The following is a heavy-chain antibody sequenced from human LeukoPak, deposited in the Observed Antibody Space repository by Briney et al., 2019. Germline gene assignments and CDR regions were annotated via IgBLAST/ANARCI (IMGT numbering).Heavy chain of an antibody. V-gene: IGHV3-30*04. Sequence: PGGSLRLSCVASGFTFSNYAMHWVRQAPGKGLEWVAVISYGGSNKYYADSVKGRFTIPRDNSKNTLYLQMNSLRAEDTAVYYCAKGREYYDSSGVDYWGQGTLVTVSS. J-gene: IGHJ4*02. CDR1: GFTFSNYA. D-gene: IGHD3-22*01. CDR3: AKGREYYDSSGVDY. CDR2: ISYGGSNK.